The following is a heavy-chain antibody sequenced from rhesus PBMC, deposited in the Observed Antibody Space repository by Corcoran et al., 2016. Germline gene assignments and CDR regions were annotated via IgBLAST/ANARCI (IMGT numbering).Heavy chain of an antibody. V-gene: IGHV1S2*01. CDR1: GYTFTDYY. Sequence: QVQLVQSGAEVKKPGSSVKVSCKASGYTFTDYYMHWVRQDPRQGLQWMGWINPNNGNTKNAQKFQGRVTMTSDTSTSTAYMELSSLRSEDTAVYYCARSYYSGSYYRNRFDVWGTGVLVTVSS. CDR2: INPNNGNT. J-gene: IGHJ5-1*01. CDR3: ARSYYSGSYYRNRFDV. D-gene: IGHD3-16*01.